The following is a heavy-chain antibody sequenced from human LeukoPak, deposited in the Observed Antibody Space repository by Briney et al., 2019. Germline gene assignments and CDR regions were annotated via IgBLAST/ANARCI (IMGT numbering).Heavy chain of an antibody. Sequence: GGSLRLSCAASGFTVSSNYMSWVRQAPGKGLEWVSVIYSGGSTYYADSVKGRFTISRDNSKNTLYLQMNSLRAEDTAVYYCARVRAAYSSSWSIMDVWGKGTTVTISS. J-gene: IGHJ6*03. V-gene: IGHV3-53*01. D-gene: IGHD6-13*01. CDR2: IYSGGST. CDR1: GFTVSSNY. CDR3: ARVRAAYSSSWSIMDV.